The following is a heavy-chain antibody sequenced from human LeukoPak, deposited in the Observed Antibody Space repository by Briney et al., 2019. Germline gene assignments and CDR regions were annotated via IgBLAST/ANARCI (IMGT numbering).Heavy chain of an antibody. J-gene: IGHJ5*02. CDR1: GGSFSGYY. D-gene: IGHD2-15*01. V-gene: IGHV4-34*01. CDR3: AREVVVVVAATIGDWFDP. Sequence: PSETLSLTCAVYGGSFSGYYWSWIRQPPGKGLEWIGEINHSGSTNYNPSLKSRVTISVDTSKNQFSLKLSSVTAADTAVYYCAREVVVVVAATIGDWFDPWGQGTLVTVSS. CDR2: INHSGST.